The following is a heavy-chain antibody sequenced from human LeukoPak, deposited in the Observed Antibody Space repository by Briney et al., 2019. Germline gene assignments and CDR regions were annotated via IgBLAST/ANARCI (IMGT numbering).Heavy chain of an antibody. CDR2: IDPSDSYT. CDR3: ARHPEQPSGY. CDR1: GSTFTSYW. J-gene: IGHJ4*02. Sequence: PGASLKISCKRSGSTFTSYWISWVRQMPGKGLEWMGRIDPSDSYTNYSPSFQGHVTISADKSISTAYLQWSSLKASDTAMYYCARHPEQPSGYWGQGTLVTVSS. D-gene: IGHD6-13*01. V-gene: IGHV5-10-1*01.